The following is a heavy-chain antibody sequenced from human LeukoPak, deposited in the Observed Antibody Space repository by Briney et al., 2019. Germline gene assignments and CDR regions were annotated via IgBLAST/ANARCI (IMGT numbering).Heavy chain of an antibody. V-gene: IGHV1-18*01. CDR2: ISAYNGDT. CDR3: ARDLGIRGVIFFDY. D-gene: IGHD3-10*01. J-gene: IGHJ4*02. CDR1: GYTFSSFG. Sequence: ASVKVSCKASGYTFSSFGISWVRQAPGQGLEWMGWISAYNGDTNYAQKFQGRVTMTTDTSTSTAYMELRSLRSDDAAVYYCARDLGIRGVIFFDYWGQGTLVTVSS.